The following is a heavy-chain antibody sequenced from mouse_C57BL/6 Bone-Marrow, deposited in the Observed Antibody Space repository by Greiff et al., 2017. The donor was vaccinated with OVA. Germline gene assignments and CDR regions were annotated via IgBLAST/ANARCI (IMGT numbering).Heavy chain of an antibody. D-gene: IGHD1-1*01. J-gene: IGHJ2*01. CDR3: VKGALLRYYFDY. Sequence: EVQGVESGGGLVQPGASLRLSCAASGFTFTDYYMSWVRQPPGKAPEWLALIRNKANGYTTEYTASVKGRFTISRDNSQNILYLQMNTLRAEDSATYYCVKGALLRYYFDYWGQGTTLTVSS. V-gene: IGHV7-4*01. CDR1: GFTFTDYY. CDR2: IRNKANGYTT.